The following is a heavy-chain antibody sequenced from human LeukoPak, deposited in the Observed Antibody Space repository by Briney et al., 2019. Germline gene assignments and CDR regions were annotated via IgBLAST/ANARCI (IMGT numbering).Heavy chain of an antibody. CDR2: IYYSGST. J-gene: IGHJ6*03. V-gene: IGHV4-39*07. Sequence: SETLSLTCTVSGGSISSSSYYWGWIRQPPGKGLEWIGSIYYSGSTYYNPSLKSRVTISVDTSKNQFSLKLRSVTAAETAIYFCGSVPTPPYYYFYMDVWGKGTPVTVSS. CDR3: GSVPTPPYYYFYMDV. D-gene: IGHD2-15*01. CDR1: GGSISSSSYY.